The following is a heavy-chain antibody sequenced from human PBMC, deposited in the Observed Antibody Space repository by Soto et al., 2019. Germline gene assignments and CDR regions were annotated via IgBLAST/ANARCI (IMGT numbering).Heavy chain of an antibody. CDR3: ARSVVVTAGFDP. V-gene: IGHV1-69*06. CDR2: IIPIFGTA. J-gene: IGHJ5*02. D-gene: IGHD2-21*02. CDR1: GGTFSSYA. Sequence: SVKVSCKASGGTFSSYAISWVRQAPGQGLEWMGGIIPIFGTANYAQKFQGRVTITADKSTSTAYMELSSLRSEDTAVYYCARSVVVTAGFDPWGQGTLVTISS.